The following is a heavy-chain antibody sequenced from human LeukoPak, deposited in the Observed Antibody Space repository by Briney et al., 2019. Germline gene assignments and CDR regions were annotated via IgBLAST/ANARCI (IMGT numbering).Heavy chain of an antibody. D-gene: IGHD5-18*01. CDR3: AKDIKLRRRYSYGPFDY. V-gene: IGHV3-9*01. Sequence: PGRSLRLSCAASGSTFDDYAMHWVRHAPGKGLEWVSGISWNSGSIGYADSVKGRFTISRDNAKNSLYLQMNSLRAEDTALYYCAKDIKLRRRYSYGPFDYWGQGTLVTVSS. CDR2: ISWNSGSI. CDR1: GSTFDDYA. J-gene: IGHJ4*02.